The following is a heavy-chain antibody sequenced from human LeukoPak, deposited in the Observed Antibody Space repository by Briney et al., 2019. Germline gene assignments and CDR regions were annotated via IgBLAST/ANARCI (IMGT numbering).Heavy chain of an antibody. D-gene: IGHD6-13*01. Sequence: SETLSLTCTVSGGSISSSSYYWGWIRQPPGKGLEWIGEINHSGSTNYNPSLKSRVTISVDTSKNQFSLKLSSVTAADTAVYYCARLLTAAEWFDPWGQGTLVTVSS. J-gene: IGHJ5*02. CDR2: INHSGST. V-gene: IGHV4-39*07. CDR3: ARLLTAAEWFDP. CDR1: GGSISSSSYY.